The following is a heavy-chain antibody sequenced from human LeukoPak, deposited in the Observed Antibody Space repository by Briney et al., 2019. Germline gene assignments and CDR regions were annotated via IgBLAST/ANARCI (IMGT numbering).Heavy chain of an antibody. V-gene: IGHV3-33*01. CDR1: GFTFSSYG. J-gene: IGHJ4*02. CDR2: IWYDGSNK. D-gene: IGHD6-19*01. CDR3: AREIAVAELYYFDY. Sequence: GGSLRLSCAASGFTFSSYGMHWVRQAPGKGLEWVAVIWYDGSNKYYADSVKGRFTISRDNSENTLYLQMNSLRAEDTAVYYCAREIAVAELYYFDYWGQGTLVTVSS.